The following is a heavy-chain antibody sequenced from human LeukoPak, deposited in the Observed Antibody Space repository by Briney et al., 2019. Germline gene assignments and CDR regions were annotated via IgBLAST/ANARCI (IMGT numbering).Heavy chain of an antibody. V-gene: IGHV1-2*02. CDR1: GYTFTDYY. J-gene: IGHJ5*02. Sequence: ASVRVSCKASGYTFTDYYMHWVRQAPGQGLEWMGWISPNNGGTLYAQKFQGGVTMTRDTSISTVYMELSRLRSDDTAVYYCTRASSGWFWFDPWGQGTLVTVSS. CDR3: TRASSGWFWFDP. D-gene: IGHD6-19*01. CDR2: ISPNNGGT.